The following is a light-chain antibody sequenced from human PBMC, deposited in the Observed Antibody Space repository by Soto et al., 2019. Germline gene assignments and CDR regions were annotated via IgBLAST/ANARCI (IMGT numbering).Light chain of an antibody. CDR3: SSYTTISTLEV. CDR2: EVS. Sequence: QSALTQPASVSGSPGQSITISCTGTCSDVGGYNYVSWYQQHPGKAPKLMIYEVSNRPSGVSNRFSGSKSGNTASLTISGLQAEDEADYYCSSYTTISTLEVFGGGTKLTVL. J-gene: IGLJ3*02. V-gene: IGLV2-14*01. CDR1: CSDVGGYNY.